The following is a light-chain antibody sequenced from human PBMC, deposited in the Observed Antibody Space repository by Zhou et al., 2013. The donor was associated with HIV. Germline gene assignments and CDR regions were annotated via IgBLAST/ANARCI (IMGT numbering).Light chain of an antibody. V-gene: IGKV1-12*01. CDR3: QQSDSFPLT. CDR1: RDINVW. J-gene: IGKJ4*01. Sequence: DIQMTQSPSTLSASVGDRVTITCRASRDINVWLDWYQQSPGRAPKLLIFAASSLHTGVPSRFSGSRSGTEFTLTINSLQPEDFATYFCQQSDSFPLTFGGGPKWRS. CDR2: AAS.